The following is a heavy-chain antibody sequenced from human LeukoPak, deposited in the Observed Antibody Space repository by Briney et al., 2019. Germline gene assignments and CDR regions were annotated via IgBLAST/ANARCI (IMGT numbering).Heavy chain of an antibody. J-gene: IGHJ6*02. D-gene: IGHD3-10*01. CDR1: GYTFTSYD. V-gene: IGHV1-8*01. CDR2: MNPNSGNT. Sequence: ASVKVSCKASGYTFTSYDINWVRQATGQGLEWMGWMNPNSGNTGYAQKFQGRVTMTRNTSISTAYMELSSLRSEDTAVYYCARAPDLWFGELLYYYYGMDVWGQGTTVTVSS. CDR3: ARAPDLWFGELLYYYYGMDV.